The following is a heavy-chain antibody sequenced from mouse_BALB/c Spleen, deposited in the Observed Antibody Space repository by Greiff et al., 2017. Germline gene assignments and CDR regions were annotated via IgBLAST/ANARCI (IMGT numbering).Heavy chain of an antibody. V-gene: IGHV7-3*02. CDR3: ARDIDSYGFDN. Sequence: DVQLVESGGGLVQPGGSLRLSCATSGFTFTDYYMSWVRQPPGKALEWLGFLRNKANGYTTEYSASVTGRFTISSDNSQSILYLQMNTRRAEDSASCYCARDIDSYGFDNWGRGSTLTV. CDR1: GFTFTDYY. J-gene: IGHJ2*01. D-gene: IGHD1-1*01. CDR2: LRNKANGYTT.